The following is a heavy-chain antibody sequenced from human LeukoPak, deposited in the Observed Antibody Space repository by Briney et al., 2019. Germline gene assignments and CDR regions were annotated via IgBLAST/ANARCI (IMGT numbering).Heavy chain of an antibody. V-gene: IGHV4-59*01. D-gene: IGHD3-9*01. CDR2: LHHSGST. CDR3: ARDRLRYYDILSGGGDAFDI. J-gene: IGHJ3*02. Sequence: SETLSLTCTVSGASIRSYYWNWIRQPPGKGLEWIGFLHHSGSTNYSPSLKSRVTISVDTSKNQFSLRLTSVTAADTAVYYCARDRLRYYDILSGGGDAFDIWGQGTMVTVSS. CDR1: GASIRSYY.